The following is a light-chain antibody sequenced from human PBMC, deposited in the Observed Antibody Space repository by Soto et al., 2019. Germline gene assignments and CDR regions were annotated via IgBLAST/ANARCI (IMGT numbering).Light chain of an antibody. Sequence: IVLTQSPATLSLPPGERVTLSCRASQSLPNGFLAWYQQKPGQAPRLLIYGTSNRATGISDRFSGGGSATDFTLTISRLDPDDSAVYYCQQYGNTRGTVGQGTKVDSK. J-gene: IGKJ1*01. CDR1: QSLPNGF. CDR3: QQYGNTRGT. V-gene: IGKV3-20*01. CDR2: GTS.